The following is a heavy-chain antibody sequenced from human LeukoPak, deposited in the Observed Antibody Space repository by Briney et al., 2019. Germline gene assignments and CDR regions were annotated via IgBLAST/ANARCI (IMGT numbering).Heavy chain of an antibody. CDR3: AELGTMTQSEAFDI. D-gene: IGHD3-22*01. CDR2: ISAYNGNT. Sequence: ASVKVSCKASGYSFTDYYINWVRQAPGQGLEWMGWISAYNGNTNYAQKLQGRVTMTTDTSTSTAYMELRSLRSDDTAVYYRAELGTMTQSEAFDIWGQGTMVTVSS. CDR1: GYSFTDYY. V-gene: IGHV1-18*04. J-gene: IGHJ3*02.